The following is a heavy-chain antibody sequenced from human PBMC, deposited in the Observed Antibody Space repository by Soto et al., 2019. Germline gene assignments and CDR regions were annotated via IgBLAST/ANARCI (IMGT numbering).Heavy chain of an antibody. J-gene: IGHJ5*02. CDR1: GGSISSYY. Sequence: QVQLQESGPGLVKPSETPSLTCTVSGGSISSYYWSWIRQPPGKGLEWIGYIYYSGSTNYNPSLKSRVTISVDTSKNQFSLKLSSVTAADTAVYYCARGAPGYYPFDPWGQGTLVTVSS. CDR3: ARGAPGYYPFDP. CDR2: IYYSGST. V-gene: IGHV4-59*01. D-gene: IGHD2-21*01.